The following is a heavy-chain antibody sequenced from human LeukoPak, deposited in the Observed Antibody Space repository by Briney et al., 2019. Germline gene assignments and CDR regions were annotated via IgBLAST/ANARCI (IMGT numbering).Heavy chain of an antibody. Sequence: GGSLRLSCAASGFTVISTYLTWVRQAPGKGLEWLSVIYSGGYTYYADSVKGRFFISRDISENMVYLQMNSLSVEDTAVYFCARGRPAHYFDSWGPGTLVTVS. V-gene: IGHV3-66*01. J-gene: IGHJ4*02. D-gene: IGHD6-6*01. CDR2: IYSGGYT. CDR1: GFTVISTY. CDR3: ARGRPAHYFDS.